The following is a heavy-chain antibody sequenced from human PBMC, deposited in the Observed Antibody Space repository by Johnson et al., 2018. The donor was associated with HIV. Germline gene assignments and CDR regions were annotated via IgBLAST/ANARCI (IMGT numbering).Heavy chain of an antibody. Sequence: QVQLVESGGGVVQPGRSLRLSCAASGFTFSSYGMHWVRQAPGKGLEWVAVISYDGSNKYYADSVKGRFTISRDNSKNTLYLQMNSLRAEDMAVYYCARETRGGGGAFDIWGQGTMVTVSS. D-gene: IGHD2-15*01. CDR1: GFTFSSYG. CDR2: ISYDGSNK. CDR3: ARETRGGGGAFDI. V-gene: IGHV3-30*03. J-gene: IGHJ3*02.